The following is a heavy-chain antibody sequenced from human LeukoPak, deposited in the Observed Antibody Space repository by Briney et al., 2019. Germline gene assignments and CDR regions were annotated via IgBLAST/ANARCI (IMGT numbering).Heavy chain of an antibody. CDR1: EFTFSSYA. J-gene: IGHJ6*02. CDR2: INSGGSGART. D-gene: IGHD3-10*01. V-gene: IGHV3-23*01. CDR3: AEKGESLDYYYIVV. Sequence: GGSLRLSCAASEFTFSSYAMQWARQAPGKGLEWVSGINSGGSGARTYYADSVKGRFSISRDNSKNTLYLQMNSLRAEDTAVYYCAEKGESLDYYYIVVWSQGTTVTVSS.